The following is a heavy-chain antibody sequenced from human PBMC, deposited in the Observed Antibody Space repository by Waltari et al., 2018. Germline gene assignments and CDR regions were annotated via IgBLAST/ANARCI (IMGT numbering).Heavy chain of an antibody. V-gene: IGHV3-23*01. J-gene: IGHJ4*02. CDR1: GFTFSSYA. Sequence: ELQLLESGGGLVQSGGSLRLSCAASGFTFSSYAMSWVRQAPGKGVKGVSGIRNSGDSTDYADAVQGRFTISRDNSKNTLYLYMNSLRAEDTAVYYCARLYYTADYWGQGTLVTVSS. CDR2: IRNSGDST. D-gene: IGHD3-22*01. CDR3: ARLYYTADY.